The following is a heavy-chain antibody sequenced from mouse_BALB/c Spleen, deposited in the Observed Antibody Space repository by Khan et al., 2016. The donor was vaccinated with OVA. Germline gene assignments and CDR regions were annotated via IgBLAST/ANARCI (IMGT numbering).Heavy chain of an antibody. V-gene: IGHV1-5*01. CDR2: INPGNSDT. CDR1: GYTFTSYW. D-gene: IGHD2-2*01. CDR3: TRFGYLFAY. J-gene: IGHJ3*01. Sequence: EVQLQESGTVLARPGTSVKMSCKASGYTFTSYWMHWVKQRPGQGLEWIGAINPGNSDTSYNQKFKGKATLTAVTSTSTAYLELSSLTNEDSAVYYCTRFGYLFAYWGQGTLVTVSA.